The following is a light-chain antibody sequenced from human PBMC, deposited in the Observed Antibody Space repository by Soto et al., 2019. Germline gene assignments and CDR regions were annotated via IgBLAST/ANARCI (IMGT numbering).Light chain of an antibody. Sequence: EIVLTQSPGTLSLSPDKRATLSRRASQSLSTTDLVWYQHKSGQPPRLVIHGTFTTASGIPARFSGDGSGTDFTLTISRLEPDDSAVYYCQQYGSLPYTFGRGTRLEI. V-gene: IGKV3-20*01. CDR1: QSLSTTD. CDR2: GTF. CDR3: QQYGSLPYT. J-gene: IGKJ5*01.